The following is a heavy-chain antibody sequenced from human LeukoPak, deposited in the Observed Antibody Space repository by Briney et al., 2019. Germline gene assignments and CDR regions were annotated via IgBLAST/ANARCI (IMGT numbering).Heavy chain of an antibody. CDR3: ARRGYCIGTGCYVEYFQH. D-gene: IGHD2-2*01. Sequence: PGGSLRLSCAASGFTFSSYAMSWVRQAPGKGLKWVSAISGSGGSTYYADSARGRFTISRDNSKNTLYLQMNSLRAEDTAVYYCARRGYCIGTGCYVEYFQHWGQGTLVTVPS. J-gene: IGHJ1*01. V-gene: IGHV3-23*01. CDR1: GFTFSSYA. CDR2: ISGSGGST.